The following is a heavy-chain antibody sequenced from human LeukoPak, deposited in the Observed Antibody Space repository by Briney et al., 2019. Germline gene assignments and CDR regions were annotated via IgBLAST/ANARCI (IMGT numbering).Heavy chain of an antibody. D-gene: IGHD3-22*01. CDR2: IYYSGST. V-gene: IGHV4-59*08. CDR3: ARLGRSYYYDSSGYPGYFDY. CDR1: GGSISSYY. J-gene: IGHJ4*02. Sequence: SETLSLTCTVSGGSISSYYWSWIRQPPGKGLGWIGYIYYSGSTNYNPSLKSRVTISVDTSKNQFSLKLSSVTAADTAVYYCARLGRSYYYDSSGYPGYFDYWGQGTLVTVSS.